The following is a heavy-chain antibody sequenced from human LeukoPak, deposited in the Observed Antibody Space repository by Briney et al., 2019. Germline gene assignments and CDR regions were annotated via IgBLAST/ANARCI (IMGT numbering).Heavy chain of an antibody. J-gene: IGHJ3*02. CDR2: ISSSSSTI. CDR1: GFTFSSYS. CDR3: ARWSGYFDWLSHDAFDI. Sequence: GGSLRLSCAASGFTFSSYSMNWVRQAPGKGLEWVSYISSSSSTIYYADSVKGRFTISRDNAKNSLYLQMNSLRAEDTAVYYCARWSGYFDWLSHDAFDIWGQGTMVTVSS. V-gene: IGHV3-48*01. D-gene: IGHD3-9*01.